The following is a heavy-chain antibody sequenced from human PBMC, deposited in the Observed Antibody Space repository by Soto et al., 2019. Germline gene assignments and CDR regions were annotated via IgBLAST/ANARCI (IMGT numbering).Heavy chain of an antibody. J-gene: IGHJ5*02. D-gene: IGHD3-10*02. V-gene: IGHV4-39*01. CDR1: GGSINSSDHF. Sequence: LSLTCSLSGGSINSSDHFWGWIRQTPGKGLEWIGSVYYTETTYYNPSLKSPVTISVETSRNTFSLKVNSVTAADTGIYYCARQRVLSTNMFITSFDPWGQGTLVTVSS. CDR3: ARQRVLSTNMFITSFDP. CDR2: VYYTETT.